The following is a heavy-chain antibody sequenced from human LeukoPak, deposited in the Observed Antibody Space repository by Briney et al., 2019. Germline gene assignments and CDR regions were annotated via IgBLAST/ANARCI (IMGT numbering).Heavy chain of an antibody. CDR2: INHSGST. CDR1: GGSFSGYY. V-gene: IGHV4-34*01. Sequence: SETLSLTCAVYGGSFSGYYWSWIRQPPGKGLEWIGEINHSGSTNYNPSLKSRVTISVDTSKNQFSLKLSSVTAADTAMYYCARAVGTSRNFFDYWGQGTLVTVSS. J-gene: IGHJ4*02. CDR3: ARAVGTSRNFFDY. D-gene: IGHD4-23*01.